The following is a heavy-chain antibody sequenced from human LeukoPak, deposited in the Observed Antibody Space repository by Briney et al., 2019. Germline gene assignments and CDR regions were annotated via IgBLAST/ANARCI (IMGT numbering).Heavy chain of an antibody. CDR1: GFTFSSYS. Sequence: GGSLRLSCAASGFTFSSYSMNWVRLAPGKGLEWVSSISSSSSYIYYADSVKGRFTISRDNAKNSLYLQMNSLRAEDTAVYYCARDRFTAMVVYYFDYWGQGTLVTVSS. J-gene: IGHJ4*02. CDR3: ARDRFTAMVVYYFDY. D-gene: IGHD5-18*01. CDR2: ISSSSSYI. V-gene: IGHV3-21*01.